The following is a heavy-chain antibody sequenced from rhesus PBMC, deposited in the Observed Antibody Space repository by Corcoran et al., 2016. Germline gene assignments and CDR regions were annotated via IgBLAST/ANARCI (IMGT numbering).Heavy chain of an antibody. V-gene: IGHV4S10*01. CDR1: GGSISDSYR. CDR2: IYGRSTST. CDR3: ASTVVVLTAPKNHLDY. D-gene: IGHD2-15*01. Sequence: QVQLQESGPGVVKPSETLSLTCAVSGGSISDSYRWSWIRQPPGKGLEWIGYIYGRSTSTTYTPSLKSRVTISKDTSKNQFSLKLSSVTAADTAVYYCASTVVVLTAPKNHLDYWGQGVLVTVSS. J-gene: IGHJ4*01.